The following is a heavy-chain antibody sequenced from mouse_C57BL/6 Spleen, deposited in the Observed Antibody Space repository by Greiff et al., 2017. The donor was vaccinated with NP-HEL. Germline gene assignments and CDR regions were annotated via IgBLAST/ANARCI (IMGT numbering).Heavy chain of an antibody. CDR1: GYSITSDY. CDR3: ARYTGSSHWYFDV. J-gene: IGHJ1*03. Sequence: EVKLMESGPGLAKPSQTLSLTCSVTGYSITSDYWNWIRKFPGNKLEYMGYISYSGSTYYNPSLKSRISITRDTSKNQYYLQLNSVTTEDTATYYCARYTGSSHWYFDVWGTGTTVTVSS. V-gene: IGHV3-8*01. D-gene: IGHD1-1*01. CDR2: ISYSGST.